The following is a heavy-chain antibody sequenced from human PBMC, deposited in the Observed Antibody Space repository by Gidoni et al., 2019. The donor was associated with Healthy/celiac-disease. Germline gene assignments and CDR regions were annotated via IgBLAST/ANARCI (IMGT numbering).Heavy chain of an antibody. J-gene: IGHJ4*02. D-gene: IGHD6-19*01. CDR1: GFTFSSYA. CDR3: AREDGQWRAAGGDY. CDR2: ISYDGSNK. Sequence: QVQLVESGGGVVQPGRSLRLSCAASGFTFSSYAMHWVRQAPGKGLEWVAVISYDGSNKYYADSVKGRFTISRDNSKNTLYLQMNSLRAEDTAVYYCAREDGQWRAAGGDYWGQGTLVTVSS. V-gene: IGHV3-30-3*01.